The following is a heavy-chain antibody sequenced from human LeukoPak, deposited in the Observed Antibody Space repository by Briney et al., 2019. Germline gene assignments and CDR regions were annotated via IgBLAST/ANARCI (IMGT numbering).Heavy chain of an antibody. J-gene: IGHJ4*02. CDR2: INHSGST. D-gene: IGHD3-22*01. CDR3: ARGLGESYYYDSSGYALFDY. Sequence: PSETLSLTCAVYGGSFSGYYWSWIRQPPGKGLEWIGEINHSGSTNYNPSLKSRVTISVDTSKNQFPLKLSSVTAADTAVYYCARGLGESYYYDSSGYALFDYWGQGTLVTVSS. V-gene: IGHV4-34*01. CDR1: GGSFSGYY.